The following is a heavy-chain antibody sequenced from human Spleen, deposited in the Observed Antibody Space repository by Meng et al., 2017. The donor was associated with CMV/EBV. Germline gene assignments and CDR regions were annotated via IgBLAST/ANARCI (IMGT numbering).Heavy chain of an antibody. CDR3: ARDLAYTSYYYSMDV. J-gene: IGHJ6*02. V-gene: IGHV3-53*01. Sequence: SLKICCAAAGITVSNSYMRWLRQAPGKGLGWVSVIYSGGNTYYADSVKGRFTISRDNSKNTLYLQMKTLRAEDTAVYYCARDLAYTSYYYSMDVWGQGTTVTVSS. D-gene: IGHD4-11*01. CDR1: GITVSNSY. CDR2: IYSGGNT.